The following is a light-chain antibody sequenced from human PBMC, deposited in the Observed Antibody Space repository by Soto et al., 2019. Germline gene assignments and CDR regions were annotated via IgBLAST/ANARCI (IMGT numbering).Light chain of an antibody. CDR1: QSVSSK. J-gene: IGKJ5*01. CDR3: QQYNTWSSIT. V-gene: IGKV3-15*01. CDR2: DTS. Sequence: EIVMTPSPATLSVSPGERATLSCRASQSVSSKLVWYQQKPGQAPRLLIYDTSTRATGIPARFSGSGSGTEFTLTISSLQSEDFAVYYCQQYNTWSSITFGQGTRLEI.